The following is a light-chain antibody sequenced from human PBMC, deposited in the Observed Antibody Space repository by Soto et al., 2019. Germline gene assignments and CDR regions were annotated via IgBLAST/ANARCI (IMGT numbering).Light chain of an antibody. J-gene: IGLJ1*01. CDR1: SSDVGRYNT. Sequence: ALTQPASVSGSPGQTITISCTGTSSDVGRYNTVSWYQHHPGKAPKLIIYEVTHRPAGISDRFSASKSGNTASLTISGLQAEDEADYYCNSLRVNHLYVFGSGTKVTVL. CDR3: NSLRVNHLYV. V-gene: IGLV2-14*01. CDR2: EVT.